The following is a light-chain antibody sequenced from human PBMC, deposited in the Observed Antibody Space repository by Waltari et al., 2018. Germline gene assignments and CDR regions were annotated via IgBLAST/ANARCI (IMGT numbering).Light chain of an antibody. Sequence: EVVLTQSPGTLSLSPGERATLSCRASQSLSRSRLAWYQQNPGHAPRLLMYAASRRATGIPDSVRGSGTGTDFSLTVSRVEPEDSAVYYCQQYGSSVMYTFGQGTKLEIQ. J-gene: IGKJ2*01. CDR3: QQYGSSVMYT. CDR2: AAS. V-gene: IGKV3-20*01. CDR1: QSLSRSR.